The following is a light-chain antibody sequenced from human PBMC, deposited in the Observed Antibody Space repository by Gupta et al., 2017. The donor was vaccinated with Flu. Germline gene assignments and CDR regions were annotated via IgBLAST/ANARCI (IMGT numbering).Light chain of an antibody. CDR2: FAS. CDR1: S. V-gene: IGKV6-21*01. J-gene: IGKJ2*01. Sequence: SLHWYQQKPDQSPSLLFTFASQSFSGVPPRFSGSGSGTDFTLTINSLEAEDAATYYCLQSSTLPYTFGQGTKLEIK. CDR3: LQSSTLPYT.